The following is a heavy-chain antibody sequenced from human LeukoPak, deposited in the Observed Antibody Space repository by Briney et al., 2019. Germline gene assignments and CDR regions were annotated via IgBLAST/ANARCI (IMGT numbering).Heavy chain of an antibody. CDR1: GYTFTNYA. J-gene: IGHJ4*02. D-gene: IGHD3-3*01. CDR2: INAGNGNT. V-gene: IGHV1-3*01. CDR3: ARGIWSGSGWYYLDY. Sequence: ASVKVSCKASGYTFTNYAIHWVRQAPGQRLEWMGWINAGNGNTKYSQNFQGRVTITRDTSASTAYMELSSLRSEDTAVYYCARGIWSGSGWYYLDYWGQGTLVTVSS.